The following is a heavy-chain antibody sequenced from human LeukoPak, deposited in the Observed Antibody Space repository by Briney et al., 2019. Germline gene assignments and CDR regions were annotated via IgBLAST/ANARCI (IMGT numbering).Heavy chain of an antibody. CDR1: GDSINKYF. V-gene: IGHV4-59*01. CDR3: ARAISDFWSGYPSGGAFDL. J-gene: IGHJ3*01. D-gene: IGHD3-3*01. CDR2: ISHSGNT. Sequence: SETLSLTCTVSGDSINKYFWSWLRQSPGKGLEWIGYISHSGNTNYHPSLKSRVTISLDKSNNQFSLRLSSVTAADTAVYYCARAISDFWSGYPSGGAFDLWGQGTMVTVSS.